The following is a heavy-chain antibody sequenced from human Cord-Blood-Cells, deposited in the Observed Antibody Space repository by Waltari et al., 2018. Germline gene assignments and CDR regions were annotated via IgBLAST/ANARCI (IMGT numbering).Heavy chain of an antibody. D-gene: IGHD3-3*01. CDR2: ISSCSSYI. CDR1: GFTFSSYS. Sequence: EVQLVESGGGLVKPGGSLRLSCAASGFTFSSYSMNWVRQAPGKGLEWVSSISSCSSYIYYAESVKGRFTISRDNAKNSLYLQMNSLRAEDTAVYYCARPYYDFWSGYYYFDYWGQGTLVTVSS. J-gene: IGHJ4*02. V-gene: IGHV3-21*01. CDR3: ARPYYDFWSGYYYFDY.